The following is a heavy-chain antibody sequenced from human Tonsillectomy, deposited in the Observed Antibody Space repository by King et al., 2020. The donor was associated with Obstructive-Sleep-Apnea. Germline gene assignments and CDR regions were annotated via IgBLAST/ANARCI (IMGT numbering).Heavy chain of an antibody. D-gene: IGHD1-14*01. CDR2: INAGNVNT. V-gene: IGHV1-3*01. CDR3: SRDPNNRNGDYIDY. CDR1: GYTFTTYA. Sequence: VQLVQSGPEVKEPGASVKVSCKASGYTFTTYAMHLVRQAPGQRLEWMGWINAGNVNTKYSKKVQGRVTITRDKSANTAYMELSSLRSEDTAVYYWSRDPNNRNGDYIDYWGQGTLVTVSS. J-gene: IGHJ4*02.